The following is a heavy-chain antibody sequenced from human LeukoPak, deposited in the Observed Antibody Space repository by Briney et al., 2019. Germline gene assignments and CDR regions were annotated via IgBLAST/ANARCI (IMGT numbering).Heavy chain of an antibody. CDR3: ARDCSSSAFDI. CDR2: IGSSSRYI. J-gene: IGHJ3*02. D-gene: IGHD2-15*01. Sequence: GGSLRLSCAASGFTFNIYPMTWVRQAPGKGLEWVSSIGSSSRYIYYADSVKGRFTITRDNDKNSVYLQMNSLRAEDTAVYYCARDCSSSAFDIWGQGTMVTVSS. CDR1: GFTFNIYP. V-gene: IGHV3-21*01.